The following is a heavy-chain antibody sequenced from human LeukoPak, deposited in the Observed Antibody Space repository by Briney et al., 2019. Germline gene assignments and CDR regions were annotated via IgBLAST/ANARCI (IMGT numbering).Heavy chain of an antibody. CDR2: MNPSSGNT. Sequence: ASVKVSCKASGYTLTSYDINWVRQATGQGLEWMGWMNPSSGNTGYAQKFQGRVTMTRNTSISTAYMELSSLRSEDTAVYYCARVREYDILTGYYSFDYWGQGTLVTVSS. CDR3: ARVREYDILTGYYSFDY. J-gene: IGHJ4*02. CDR1: GYTLTSYD. V-gene: IGHV1-8*01. D-gene: IGHD3-9*01.